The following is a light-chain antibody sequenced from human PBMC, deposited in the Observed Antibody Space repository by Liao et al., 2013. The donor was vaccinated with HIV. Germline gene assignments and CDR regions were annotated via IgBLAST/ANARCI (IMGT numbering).Light chain of an antibody. V-gene: IGLV3-1*01. CDR1: KLGDKY. J-gene: IGLJ2*01. CDR3: QAWDSSTAHVV. Sequence: GSVAPGQTASITCSGDKLGDKYACWYQQKPGQSPVLVIYQDSKRPSGIPERFSGSNSGNTATLTISGTQALDEADYYCQAWDSSTAHVVFGGGTKLTVL. CDR2: QDS.